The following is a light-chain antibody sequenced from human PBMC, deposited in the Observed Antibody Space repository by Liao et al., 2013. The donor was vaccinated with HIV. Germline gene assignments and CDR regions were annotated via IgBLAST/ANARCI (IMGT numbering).Light chain of an antibody. V-gene: IGLV3-1*01. CDR1: TLGDKY. Sequence: SYELTQPPSVSVSPGQTASITCSGDTLGDKYVCWYQQKPGQSPVLVIYQDRKRASGIPERFSGSNSGNTATLTISRVEAGDEADYYCQVWDRGSAHPTVFGPGTKVTVL. J-gene: IGLJ1*01. CDR2: QDR. CDR3: QVWDRGSAHPTV.